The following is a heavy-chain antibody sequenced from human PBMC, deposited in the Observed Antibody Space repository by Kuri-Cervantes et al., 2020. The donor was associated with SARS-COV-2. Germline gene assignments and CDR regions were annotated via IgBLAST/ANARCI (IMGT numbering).Heavy chain of an antibody. J-gene: IGHJ5*02. D-gene: IGHD5-18*01. Sequence: LSLTCAASGFTFSSYAMSWVRQAPGKGLEWVSYISSSSSYTSYADSVKGRFTISRDNSKNTLYLQMNSLRAEDTAVYYCARDRGYSYGYPNWFDPWGQGTLVTVSS. V-gene: IGHV3-11*06. CDR2: ISSSSSYT. CDR1: GFTFSSYA. CDR3: ARDRGYSYGYPNWFDP.